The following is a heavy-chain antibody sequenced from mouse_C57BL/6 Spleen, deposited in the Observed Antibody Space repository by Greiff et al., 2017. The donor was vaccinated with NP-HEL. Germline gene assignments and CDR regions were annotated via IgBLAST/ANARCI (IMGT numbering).Heavy chain of an antibody. CDR2: IYPGDGDT. CDR1: GYAFSSSW. V-gene: IGHV1-82*01. D-gene: IGHD3-2*02. J-gene: IGHJ2*01. Sequence: QVQLKQSGPELVKPGASVKISCKASGYAFSSSWMNWVKQRPGKGLEWIGRIYPGDGDTNYNGKFKGKATLTADKSSSTAYMQLSSLTSEDSAVYFCARLEQLRLLFDYWGQGTTLTVSS. CDR3: ARLEQLRLLFDY.